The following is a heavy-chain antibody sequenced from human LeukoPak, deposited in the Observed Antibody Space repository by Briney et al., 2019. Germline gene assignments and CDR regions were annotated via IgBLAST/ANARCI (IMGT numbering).Heavy chain of an antibody. Sequence: ASVTVSCKASGYPFSSYGITWVRQAPGQGLEWLGWISAYNGNTQYGENFQGRVTMTTETSTTTAYMELRSLRSDDTAIYFCASGSYYPFDFWGQGTLVTVS. V-gene: IGHV1-18*01. D-gene: IGHD1-26*01. CDR3: ASGSYYPFDF. J-gene: IGHJ4*02. CDR2: ISAYNGNT. CDR1: GYPFSSYG.